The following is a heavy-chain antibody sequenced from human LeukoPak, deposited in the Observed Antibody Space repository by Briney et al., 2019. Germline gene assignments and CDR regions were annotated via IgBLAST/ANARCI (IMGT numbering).Heavy chain of an antibody. D-gene: IGHD3-10*01. CDR1: GGSISSGGYY. J-gene: IGHJ3*02. CDR2: IYHSGST. Sequence: SETLSLTCTVSGGSISSGGYYWSWIRQPPGKGLEWIGYIYHSGSTYYNPSLKSRVTISVDRSKNQFSLKLSSVTAADTAVYYCARHSNYYGSGSRDAFDIWGQGTMVTVSS. CDR3: ARHSNYYGSGSRDAFDI. V-gene: IGHV4-30-2*01.